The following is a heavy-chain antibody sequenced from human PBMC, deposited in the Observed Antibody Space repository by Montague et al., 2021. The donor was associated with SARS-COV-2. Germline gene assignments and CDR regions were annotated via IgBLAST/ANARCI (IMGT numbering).Heavy chain of an antibody. V-gene: IGHV3-23*01. CDR2: ISGGGSTT. Sequence: SLSLSCSASGFPFNNFAMTWVRQAPGKGLEWVSAISGGGSTTHYADSVKGRFAISRDNSKNTLYLQMSSLRAEDTAIYYCAKEDSGGFYPDYWGQGTLVTVTS. D-gene: IGHD3-22*01. CDR1: GFPFNNFA. J-gene: IGHJ4*02. CDR3: AKEDSGGFYPDY.